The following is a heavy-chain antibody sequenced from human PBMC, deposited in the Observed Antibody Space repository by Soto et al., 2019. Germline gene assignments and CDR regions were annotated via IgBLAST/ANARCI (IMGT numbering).Heavy chain of an antibody. Sequence: PLKVSCKASGYDFTSYYMHWLRQAPGQGLEWMGIINPSGGSTSYAQKFQGRVTMTRDTSTSTVYMELSSLRSEDTAVYYCARAYYSKRYYYYYYYMDVWGKGTTVTVSS. CDR3: ARAYYSKRYYYYYYYMDV. CDR1: GYDFTSYY. J-gene: IGHJ6*03. D-gene: IGHD4-4*01. V-gene: IGHV1-46*03. CDR2: INPSGGST.